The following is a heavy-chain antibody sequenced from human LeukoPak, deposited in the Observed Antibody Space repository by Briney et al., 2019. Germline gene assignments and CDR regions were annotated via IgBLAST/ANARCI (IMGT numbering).Heavy chain of an antibody. Sequence: GGSLRLSCTASGFTFGDYAMSWVRQAPGKGLEWVGFIRSKAYGGTTEYAASVKGRFTISRDDSKSIAYLQMNSLKTEDTAVYYCTRVVVPARYFDYWGQGTLVTVSS. CDR3: TRVVVPARYFDY. V-gene: IGHV3-49*04. CDR1: GFTFGDYA. CDR2: IRSKAYGGTT. D-gene: IGHD2-2*01. J-gene: IGHJ4*02.